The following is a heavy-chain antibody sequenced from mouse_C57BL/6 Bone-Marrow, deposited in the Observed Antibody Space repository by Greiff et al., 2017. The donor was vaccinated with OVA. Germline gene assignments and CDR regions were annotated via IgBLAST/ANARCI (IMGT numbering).Heavy chain of an antibody. CDR3: AQANWEGDYFDY. V-gene: IGHV1-82*01. Sequence: VQLQQSGPELVKPGASVKISCKASGYAFSSSWMNWVKQRPGKGLEWIGRIYPGDGDTNYNGKFKGKATLTADKSSSTAYMQLSSLTSEDSAVYFCAQANWEGDYFDYWGQGTTLTVSS. CDR2: IYPGDGDT. D-gene: IGHD4-1*01. CDR1: GYAFSSSW. J-gene: IGHJ2*01.